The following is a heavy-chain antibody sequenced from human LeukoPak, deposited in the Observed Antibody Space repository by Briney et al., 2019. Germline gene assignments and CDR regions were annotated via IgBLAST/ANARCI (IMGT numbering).Heavy chain of an antibody. V-gene: IGHV4-59*11. Sequence: PSETLSLTCTVSGGSMSSHYWSWIRQSPGKGLEGIGYKSYSGRTYYKPSLRSRVTISVDTSKNHFSLSLTSVTAADTAVYYCARLLDNDSSGDPDTFDVRGQGTMVTVSS. CDR1: GGSMSSHY. CDR3: ARLLDNDSSGDPDTFDV. CDR2: KSYSGRT. J-gene: IGHJ3*01. D-gene: IGHD3-22*01.